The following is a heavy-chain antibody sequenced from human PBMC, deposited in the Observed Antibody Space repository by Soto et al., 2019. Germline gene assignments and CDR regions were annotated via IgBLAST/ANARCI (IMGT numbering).Heavy chain of an antibody. D-gene: IGHD3-22*01. V-gene: IGHV1-2*02. Sequence: ASVKVSCKTSGYTFSAYYMHWVRQAPGQGLEWMGWINPKSGGTLYAQKFQGRVTMTRDTSISTAYMELSRLRSDDTAVYYCARGGTFAYDTSGYSVYWGQGTLVTVSS. CDR3: ARGGTFAYDTSGYSVY. CDR1: GYTFSAYY. J-gene: IGHJ4*02. CDR2: INPKSGGT.